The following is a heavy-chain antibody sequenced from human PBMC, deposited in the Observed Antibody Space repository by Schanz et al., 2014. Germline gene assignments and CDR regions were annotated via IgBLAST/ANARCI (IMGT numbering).Heavy chain of an antibody. J-gene: IGHJ4*02. CDR3: AKTLFPGGTQTFGN. CDR1: GFTFSIYA. D-gene: IGHD2-8*02. CDR2: VSRSTPDI. Sequence: EVQLVESGGGLVQPGGSLRLSCSASGFTFSIYAMHWVRQAPGKGLEWVSYVSRSTPDIYYADSVKGRFTMSRDNAKSTLYLQMNSLRAEDTAVYYCAKTLFPGGTQTFGNWGRGTLVTVSS. V-gene: IGHV3-48*01.